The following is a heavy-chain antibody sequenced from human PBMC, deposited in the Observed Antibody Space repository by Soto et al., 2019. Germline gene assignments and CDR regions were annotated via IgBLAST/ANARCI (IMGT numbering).Heavy chain of an antibody. CDR3: ARDRRIAAAGYYYYYGMDV. CDR1: GYTFTSDG. J-gene: IGHJ6*02. CDR2: ISGYNGNT. V-gene: IGHV1-18*01. Sequence: QVQLVQSGAEVKKPGASVKVSCKASGYTFTSDGISWVRQAPGQGLEWMGWISGYNGNTNYAQKVQGRVTMTTDTSTSTAYMDLRSLRSDDTAVYYCARDRRIAAAGYYYYYGMDVWGQGTTVTVSS. D-gene: IGHD6-13*01.